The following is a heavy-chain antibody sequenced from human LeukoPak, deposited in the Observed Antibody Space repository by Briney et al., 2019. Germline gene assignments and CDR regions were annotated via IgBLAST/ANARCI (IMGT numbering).Heavy chain of an antibody. V-gene: IGHV3-11*06. D-gene: IGHD6-13*01. J-gene: IGHJ4*02. CDR3: ARAGSTVAAGTPDY. CDR2: ISGSGSHT. Sequence: GGSLRLSCAASGFTFSDYYMSWIRQAPGKGLEWVSYISGSGSHTTYADSVKGRFTISRDNAKNSLSLQVNSLRADDTAVYYCARAGSTVAAGTPDYWGQGTLVTVSS. CDR1: GFTFSDYY.